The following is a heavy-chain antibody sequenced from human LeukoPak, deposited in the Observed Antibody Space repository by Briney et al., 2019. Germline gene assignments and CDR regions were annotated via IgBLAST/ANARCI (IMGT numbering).Heavy chain of an antibody. CDR1: GVSINNSNYY. CDR3: ANGVMPYYFDY. D-gene: IGHD2-8*01. Sequence: SETLSLTCTVSGVSINNSNYYWAWIRQPPGKGLEWIGYIYYSGSTNYNPSLKSRVTISVDTSKNQFSLKLSSVTAADTAVYYCANGVMPYYFDYWGQGTLVTVSS. CDR2: IYYSGST. J-gene: IGHJ4*02. V-gene: IGHV4-61*05.